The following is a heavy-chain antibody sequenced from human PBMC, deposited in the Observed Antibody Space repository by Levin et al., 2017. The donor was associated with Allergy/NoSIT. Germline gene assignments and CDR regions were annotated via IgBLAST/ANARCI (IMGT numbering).Heavy chain of an antibody. CDR3: ARMYCSSTSCYAGMGLNWFDP. D-gene: IGHD2-2*01. Sequence: SETLSLTCTVSGGSISSYYWCWIRQPPGKGLEWIGYIYYSGSTNYNPSLKSRVTISVDTSKNQFSLTLRSVTAADTAVYDCARMYCSSTSCYAGMGLNWFDPWGQGTLVTVSS. CDR1: GGSISSYY. V-gene: IGHV4-59*01. J-gene: IGHJ5*02. CDR2: IYYSGST.